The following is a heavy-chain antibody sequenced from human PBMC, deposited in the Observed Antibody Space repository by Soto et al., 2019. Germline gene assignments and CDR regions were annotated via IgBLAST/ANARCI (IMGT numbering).Heavy chain of an antibody. CDR1: GFTFSSYW. V-gene: IGHV3-7*01. Sequence: GGSLRLSCAASGFTFSSYWMSWVRQAPGKGLEWVANIKQDGSEKYYVDSVKGRFTISRDNAKNSLYLQMNSLRAEDTAVYYCARDQGSVLGFPDAFDIWGQGTMVTVSS. D-gene: IGHD3-10*01. CDR2: IKQDGSEK. J-gene: IGHJ3*02. CDR3: ARDQGSVLGFPDAFDI.